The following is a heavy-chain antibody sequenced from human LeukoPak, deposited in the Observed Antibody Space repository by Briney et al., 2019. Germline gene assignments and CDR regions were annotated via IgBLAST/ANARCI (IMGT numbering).Heavy chain of an antibody. CDR3: ARGMRGYANFDY. D-gene: IGHD3-3*01. CDR2: ITSGSSSI. J-gene: IGHJ4*02. V-gene: IGHV3-48*02. CDR1: GFTFSSYS. Sequence: GGSPRLSCTASGFTFSSYSMNWVRQAPGKGLEWISYITSGSSSIFYADSVKGRFTISRDNAKNSLYLQMNSLRDEDTAVYYCARGMRGYANFDYWGQGTLVTVSS.